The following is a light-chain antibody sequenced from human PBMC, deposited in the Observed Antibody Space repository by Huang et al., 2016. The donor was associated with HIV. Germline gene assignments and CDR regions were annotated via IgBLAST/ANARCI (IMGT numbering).Light chain of an antibody. CDR1: QSVSSPY. J-gene: IGKJ4*01. V-gene: IGKV3-20*01. Sequence: EIVLTQSPGTLSLSPGERATLSCRASQSVSSPYLAWYQQKPGQAPRLLIYGASSRATGIPDRFSGSGSGTDFTLTISRLEPEDFALYYCQQCGDSPLTFGGGTKVEI. CDR2: GAS. CDR3: QQCGDSPLT.